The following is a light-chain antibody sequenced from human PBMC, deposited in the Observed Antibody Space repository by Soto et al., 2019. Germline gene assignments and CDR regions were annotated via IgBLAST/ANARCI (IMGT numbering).Light chain of an antibody. J-gene: IGLJ3*02. CDR2: TDY. CDR3: ASWDDSLNGGV. V-gene: IGLV1-44*01. CDR1: SSNIGTYA. Sequence: QSVLTQPPSVSGTPGQRVTISCSGGSSNIGTYAVNWYQQLPETAPKLLIYTDYQRPSGVPYRFSGSKSGPSASLAISGLQSADEADYYCASWDDSLNGGVSGGRTQLTVL.